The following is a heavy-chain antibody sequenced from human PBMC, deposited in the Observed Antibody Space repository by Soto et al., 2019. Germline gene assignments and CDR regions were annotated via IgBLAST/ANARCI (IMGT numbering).Heavy chain of an antibody. CDR2: IYYSGST. V-gene: IGHV4-61*08. Sequence: TLSLTCTVSGGSISSGDYYWNWIRQHPGKGLEWIGYIYYSGSTNYNPSLKSRVTISVDTSKNQFSLKLSSVTAADTAVYYCARDSSGWYNWGQGTLVTVSS. D-gene: IGHD6-19*01. J-gene: IGHJ4*02. CDR1: GGSISSGDYY. CDR3: ARDSSGWYN.